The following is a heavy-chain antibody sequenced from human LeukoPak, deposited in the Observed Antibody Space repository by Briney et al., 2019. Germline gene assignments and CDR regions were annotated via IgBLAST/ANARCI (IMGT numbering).Heavy chain of an antibody. D-gene: IGHD3-22*01. CDR1: GGSISSVGCY. CDR2: IYYSGST. J-gene: IGHJ3*02. V-gene: IGHV4-31*03. CDR3: ARGSRWDSGYVDAFDI. Sequence: SQTLSLTCTVSGGSISSVGCYWSWIRQHPGKGLEWIGYIYYSGSTNYNPSLKSRVTMSVDTSKNQFSVKLSSVTAADTAVYYCARGSRWDSGYVDAFDIWGQGTMVTVSS.